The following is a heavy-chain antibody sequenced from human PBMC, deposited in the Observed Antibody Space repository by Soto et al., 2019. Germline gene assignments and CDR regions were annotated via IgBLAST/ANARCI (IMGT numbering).Heavy chain of an antibody. CDR2: IPNNGSP. J-gene: IGHJ4*02. CDR1: GGSVRTGSYH. D-gene: IGHD7-27*01. Sequence: PSETLSLTCSVSGGSVRTGSYHWSWIRQPPGKGLEWIGFIPNNGSPDYNPSLKSRVVVSIDRSKNQFSLKVNSVTAADTAVYFCARICWGGDSWGQGTLVTVSS. CDR3: ARICWGGDS. V-gene: IGHV4-61*01.